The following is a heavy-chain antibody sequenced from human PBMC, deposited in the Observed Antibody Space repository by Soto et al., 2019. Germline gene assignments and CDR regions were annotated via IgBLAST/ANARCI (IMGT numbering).Heavy chain of an antibody. CDR1: GFTFSSYG. J-gene: IGHJ5*02. CDR3: ARGHGVATTMGWFDP. V-gene: IGHV3-33*01. D-gene: IGHD5-12*01. Sequence: QVQLVESGGGVVQPGRSLRLSCAASGFTFSSYGIHWVRQAPGKGLEGVEVIYYDGSNKYYADSVKGRFTIARHNSKNTLYLQMTSLRADDTAVYYCARGHGVATTMGWFDPWGQGTLVTVSS. CDR2: IYYDGSNK.